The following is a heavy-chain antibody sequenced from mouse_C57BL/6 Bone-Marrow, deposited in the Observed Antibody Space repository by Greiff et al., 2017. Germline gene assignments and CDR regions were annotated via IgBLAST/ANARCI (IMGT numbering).Heavy chain of an antibody. CDR1: GFTFSSYT. CDR3: SRQVTTVLATKYFDV. J-gene: IGHJ1*03. Sequence: EVMLVESGGGLVKPGGSLKLSCAASGFTFSSYTMSRVRQTPEKRLQWVAAISGGGGNTYYPDSVKGRFTISRDNDKNILYLQMSSLRSEDTAVYYCSRQVTTVLATKYFDVWGTGTTVTVSS. D-gene: IGHD1-1*01. CDR2: ISGGGGNT. V-gene: IGHV5-9*01.